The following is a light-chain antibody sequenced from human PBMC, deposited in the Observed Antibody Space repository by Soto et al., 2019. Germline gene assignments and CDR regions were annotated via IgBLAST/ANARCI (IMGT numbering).Light chain of an antibody. CDR3: QQYDNNWT. V-gene: IGKV3-11*01. Sequence: EMVLTQSPATLSLSPGERATLSCRASQSVSSYLAWYQQKPGQAPRLLIYDASNRATGTPARFSGSGSGTEFTLTISSLQPDDCATYYCQQYDNNWTFGQGTKVDIK. CDR2: DAS. J-gene: IGKJ1*01. CDR1: QSVSSY.